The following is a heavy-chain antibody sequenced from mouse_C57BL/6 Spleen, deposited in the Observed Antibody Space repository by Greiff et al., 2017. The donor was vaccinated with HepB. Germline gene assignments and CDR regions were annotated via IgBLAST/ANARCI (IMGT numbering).Heavy chain of an antibody. CDR3: ARDHTRAMDY. V-gene: IGHV5-4*01. J-gene: IGHJ4*01. CDR1: GFTFSSYA. CDR2: ISDGGSYT. Sequence: EVKLMEPGGGLVKPGGSLKLSCAASGFTFSSYAMPWVRQTPEKRLEWVATISDGGSYTYYPDNVKGRCTISRDKAKNNLYLQMSHLKSEDTAMYYCARDHTRAMDYWGQGTSVPVSS. D-gene: IGHD2-12*01.